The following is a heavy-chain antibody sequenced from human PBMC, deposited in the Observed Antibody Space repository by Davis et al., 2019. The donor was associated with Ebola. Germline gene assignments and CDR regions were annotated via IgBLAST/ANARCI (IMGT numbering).Heavy chain of an antibody. Sequence: GESLKISCDASGFTVRNTHMSWVRQAPGKELEWVSGIYGGYTHYADSVKGRFTISRDNSKNTLHLQMNSLRAEDTAVYYCAKSGLSFGVVKYHYGMDVWGKGTTVTVSS. CDR1: GFTVRNTH. V-gene: IGHV3-53*01. D-gene: IGHD3-3*01. CDR2: IYGGYT. J-gene: IGHJ6*04. CDR3: AKSGLSFGVVKYHYGMDV.